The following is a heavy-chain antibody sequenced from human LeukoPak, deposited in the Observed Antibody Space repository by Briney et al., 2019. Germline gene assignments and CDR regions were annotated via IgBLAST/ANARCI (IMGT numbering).Heavy chain of an antibody. CDR3: ARDYGDYVGDRLDY. CDR2: IGGSRSGSSRSII. Sequence: GGSLRLSCAASGFTFSTYSMNWFRQAPGRGLEWVSYIGGSRSGSSRSIIYYADSVKGRFTISRDNAKNSLYLQMNSLRAEDTAVYYCARDYGDYVGDRLDYWGQGTLVTVSS. V-gene: IGHV3-48*04. CDR1: GFTFSTYS. J-gene: IGHJ4*02. D-gene: IGHD4-17*01.